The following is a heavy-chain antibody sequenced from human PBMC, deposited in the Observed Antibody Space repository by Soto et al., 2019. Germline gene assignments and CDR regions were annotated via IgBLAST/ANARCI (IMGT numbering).Heavy chain of an antibody. V-gene: IGHV3-53*01. J-gene: IGHJ3*01. CDR3: ATWHEREHAFDV. Sequence: DVQLVESGGGLIQPGESLRLSCAAFGLTISGKKYVAWLRQAPGKALEWVSALYDVDGSFYADSVMGRFSTSSDSSKTAVYLQMNDLRPDDTAVYYCATWHEREHAFDVWGQGTTVTISS. CDR2: LYDVDGS. CDR1: GLTISGKKY. D-gene: IGHD1-1*01.